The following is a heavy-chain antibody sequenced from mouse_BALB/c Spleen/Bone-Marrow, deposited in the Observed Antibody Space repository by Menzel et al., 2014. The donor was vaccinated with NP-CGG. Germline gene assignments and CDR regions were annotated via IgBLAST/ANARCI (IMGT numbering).Heavy chain of an antibody. CDR3: AIWKELLSLAISYFDI. CDR1: GFTFSSYT. Sequence: EVKVVESGGGLVKPGGSLKLSCAASGFTFSSYTMSWVRQTPEKRLEWVATISRGGGNTYYPDSVKGRFTISRDNAKNNLYLQMSILSSKDTTFYYCAIWKELLSLAISYFDIWLARTTLTVSS. D-gene: IGHD2-12*01. J-gene: IGHJ1*01. CDR2: ISRGGGNT. V-gene: IGHV5-9*03.